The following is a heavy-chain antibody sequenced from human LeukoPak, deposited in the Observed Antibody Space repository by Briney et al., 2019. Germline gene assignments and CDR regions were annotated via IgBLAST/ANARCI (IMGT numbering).Heavy chain of an antibody. CDR2: IRGGGADT. V-gene: IGHV3-23*01. CDR1: GFTFCSFA. D-gene: IGHD3-22*01. CDR3: AKVLHYYDDNTRPGY. J-gene: IGHJ4*02. Sequence: PGGSLRLSSAASGFTFCSFALSWVRHAPGKGLEWVSAIRGGGADTYYADSVKGRFTISRDNSKNTLYLQMTGLRAEDTAVYYCAKVLHYYDDNTRPGYWGRGTLVTVSS.